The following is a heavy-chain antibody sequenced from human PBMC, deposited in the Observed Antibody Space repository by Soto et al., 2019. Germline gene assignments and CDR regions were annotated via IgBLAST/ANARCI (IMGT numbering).Heavy chain of an antibody. CDR2: IYYSGST. CDR3: ARQRYFDY. CDR1: GGSISSYY. Sequence: QVQLQESGPGLVKPSETLSLTCTVSGGSISSYYWSWIRQPPGKGLEWIGYIYYSGSTNYDPSLKSRVTISVDTSKNQFSLKLSSVTAADTALYYCARQRYFDYWGQRTLVTVSS. J-gene: IGHJ4*02. V-gene: IGHV4-59*08.